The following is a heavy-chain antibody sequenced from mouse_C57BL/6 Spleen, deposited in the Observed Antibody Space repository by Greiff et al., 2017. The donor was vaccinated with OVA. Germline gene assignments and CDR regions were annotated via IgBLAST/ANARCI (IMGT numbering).Heavy chain of an antibody. V-gene: IGHV1-42*01. CDR2: INPSTGGT. CDR1: GYSFTGYY. D-gene: IGHD4-1*01. CDR3: ARTGKGDFDY. Sequence: EVKLMESGPELVKPGASVRISCKASGYSFTGYYMNWVKQSPEKSLEWIGEINPSTGGTTYNQKFKAKATLTVDKSSSTAYMQLKSLTSEDSAVYYCARTGKGDFDYWGQGTTLTVSS. J-gene: IGHJ2*01.